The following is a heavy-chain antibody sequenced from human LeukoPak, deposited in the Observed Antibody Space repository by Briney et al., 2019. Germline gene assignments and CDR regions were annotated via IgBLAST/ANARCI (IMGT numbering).Heavy chain of an antibody. J-gene: IGHJ3*02. Sequence: GGSLRLSYAASGFTFDDYAMHWVRQAPGKGLEWVSGISWNSGSIGYADSVKGRFTISRDNPKNSLYLQMNSLRAEDMPLYYCAKDRSMYSGSYYGDAFDIWGQGTMVTVSS. D-gene: IGHD1-26*01. V-gene: IGHV3-9*03. CDR3: AKDRSMYSGSYYGDAFDI. CDR1: GFTFDDYA. CDR2: ISWNSGSI.